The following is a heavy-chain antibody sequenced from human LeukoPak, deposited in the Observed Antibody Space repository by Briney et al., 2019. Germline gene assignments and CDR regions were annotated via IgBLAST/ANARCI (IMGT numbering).Heavy chain of an antibody. Sequence: ASVKVSCKASGGTFSSYAISWVRQAPGQGLEWMGGIIPIFGTANYAQKFQGRVTITADESTSTAYMELSSLRSEDTAVYYCARGFTRRDGYNYFFDYWGQGTLVTVSS. CDR2: IIPIFGTA. V-gene: IGHV1-69*13. J-gene: IGHJ4*02. CDR1: GGTFSSYA. CDR3: ARGFTRRDGYNYFFDY. D-gene: IGHD5-24*01.